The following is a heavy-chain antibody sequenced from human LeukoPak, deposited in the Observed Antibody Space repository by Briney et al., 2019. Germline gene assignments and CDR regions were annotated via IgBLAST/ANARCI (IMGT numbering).Heavy chain of an antibody. Sequence: GGSLRLSCAASGFTFTSYAMNWVRQAPGKGLEWVSGISGSSSNTYYADSVKGRFTTSRDNSENTLYLQMNTLRAEDTAVYYCARPSYRSGSFFDYWGQGTLVTVSS. J-gene: IGHJ4*02. CDR1: GFTFTSYA. V-gene: IGHV3-23*01. CDR2: ISGSSSNT. D-gene: IGHD3-10*01. CDR3: ARPSYRSGSFFDY.